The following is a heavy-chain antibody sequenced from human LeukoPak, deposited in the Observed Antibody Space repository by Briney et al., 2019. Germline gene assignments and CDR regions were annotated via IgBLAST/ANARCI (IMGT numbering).Heavy chain of an antibody. V-gene: IGHV3-21*01. J-gene: IGHJ6*02. D-gene: IGHD3-3*02. CDR2: ISSSSSYI. CDR3: ARDPPIYQGISSYYYGMDV. Sequence: GGSLGLSCAASGFTFSSYSMNWVRQAPGKGLEWVSSISSSSSYIYYADSVKGRFTISRDNAKNSLYLQMNSLRAEDTAVYYCARDPPIYQGISSYYYGMDVWGQGTTVTVSS. CDR1: GFTFSSYS.